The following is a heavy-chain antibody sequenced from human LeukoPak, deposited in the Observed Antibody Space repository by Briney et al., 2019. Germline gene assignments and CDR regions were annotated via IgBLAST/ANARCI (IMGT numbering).Heavy chain of an antibody. V-gene: IGHV4-39*07. Sequence: SETLSLTCTVSGGSISSSNYYWGWIRQPPGKGLEWIGSISYSGSTYCNPSLKSRVTMSVDTSKDEFSLKLSSVTAADTAVYYCARVGFCSSTTCSRFDYWGQGSLVTVSS. J-gene: IGHJ4*02. CDR1: GGSISSSNYY. D-gene: IGHD2-2*03. CDR3: ARVGFCSSTTCSRFDY. CDR2: ISYSGST.